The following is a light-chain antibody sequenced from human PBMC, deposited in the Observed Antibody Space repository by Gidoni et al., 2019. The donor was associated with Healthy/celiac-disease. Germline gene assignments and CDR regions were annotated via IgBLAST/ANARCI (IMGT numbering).Light chain of an antibody. CDR2: KAS. Sequence: DIKMTQSPSTLSAAVGDRVTITCRASQSISSWLAWYQQKPGNATKLLIYKASSLESGVPSRFSGSGSGTEFTLTISSLQPDDFATYYCQQYNSYWTFGQGTKVEIK. CDR1: QSISSW. CDR3: QQYNSYWT. J-gene: IGKJ1*01. V-gene: IGKV1-5*03.